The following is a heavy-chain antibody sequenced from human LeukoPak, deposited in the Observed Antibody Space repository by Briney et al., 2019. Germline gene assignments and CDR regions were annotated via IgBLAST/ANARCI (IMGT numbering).Heavy chain of an antibody. CDR3: ARGTSAGSCSPFDY. CDR1: GGSFSGYY. J-gene: IGHJ4*02. Sequence: SETLSLTCAVYGGSFSGYYWSWIRQPPGKGLEWIGEINHSGSTNYNPSLKSRVTISVDTSKNQFSLKLSPVTAADTAVYYCARGTSAGSCSPFDYWGQGTLVTVSS. V-gene: IGHV4-34*01. D-gene: IGHD1-26*01. CDR2: INHSGST.